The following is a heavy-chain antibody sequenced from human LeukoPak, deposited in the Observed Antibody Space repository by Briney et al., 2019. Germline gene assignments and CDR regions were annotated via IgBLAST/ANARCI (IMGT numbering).Heavy chain of an antibody. Sequence: SETLSLTCTVSGGSISSGHYCWGWVRQPAGKGLEWIVSDYYSGSTYYNPSVKSRVTISIDTSKNQLSLRLTSVTAADPAVYYCVTTGRGTFAEVDNWGQGTLVTVSS. CDR2: DYYSGST. CDR3: VTTGRGTFAEVDN. J-gene: IGHJ4*02. V-gene: IGHV4-39*01. CDR1: GGSISSGHYC. D-gene: IGHD3-10*01.